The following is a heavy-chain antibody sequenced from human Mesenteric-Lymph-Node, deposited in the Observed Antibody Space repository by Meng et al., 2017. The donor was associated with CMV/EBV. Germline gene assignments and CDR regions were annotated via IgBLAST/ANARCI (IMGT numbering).Heavy chain of an antibody. V-gene: IGHV4-34*01. D-gene: IGHD2-15*01. CDR1: GGSFSGYY. J-gene: IGHJ4*02. CDR3: ARGSDIPVNNY. CDR2: INHSGVP. Sequence: QVQLDQWGAGLLKLSETLSLTCAVYGGSFSGYYWSWIRQPPGKGLEWIGEINHSGVPNYNPSLKSRVAISLDRSKNQFSLKLSSVTAEDTAVYYCARGSDIPVNNYWGQGTLVTVSS.